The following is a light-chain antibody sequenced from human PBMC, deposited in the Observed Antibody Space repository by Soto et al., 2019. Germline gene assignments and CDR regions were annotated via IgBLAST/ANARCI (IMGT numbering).Light chain of an antibody. CDR3: CSYAGTLSYV. Sequence: QSVLTQPRSVSGSPGQSVTISCTGTRSDVGGYNFVSWYQQHPGKAPKFIIYDVSQRPSGVPDRFSGSKSGNTASLTISGLQAEDEADYYCCSYAGTLSYVFGTGTKVTVL. CDR2: DVS. CDR1: RSDVGGYNF. V-gene: IGLV2-11*01. J-gene: IGLJ1*01.